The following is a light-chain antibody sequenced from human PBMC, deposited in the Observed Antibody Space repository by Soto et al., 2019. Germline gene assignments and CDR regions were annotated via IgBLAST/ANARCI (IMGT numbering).Light chain of an antibody. Sequence: VIWMTQSPSLLTASAGDSVTISCRVSQDIINYLAWYRQKPGKAPDLLIFDASSLENGVPSRFSGSGSGTDFTLPISRMQSEDFANYYCQQYQSFPPTFGQGTKVE. CDR1: QDIINY. V-gene: IGKV1D-8*01. CDR3: QQYQSFPPT. J-gene: IGKJ1*01. CDR2: DAS.